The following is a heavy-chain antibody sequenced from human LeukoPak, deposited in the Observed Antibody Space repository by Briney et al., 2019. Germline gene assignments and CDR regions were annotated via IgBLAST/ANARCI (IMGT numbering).Heavy chain of an antibody. CDR1: GNTFTSYY. CDR2: INPSGGRT. D-gene: IGHD6-13*01. Sequence: ASVNVSCKASGNTFTSYYMHWVRQAPGQGLEWMGIINPSGGRTNYAQKFQGRVTMTRDTSTSAVYMELSSLRSEDTAMYYCARDNTAGGPFDYWGQGTLVTVSS. V-gene: IGHV1-46*01. CDR3: ARDNTAGGPFDY. J-gene: IGHJ4*02.